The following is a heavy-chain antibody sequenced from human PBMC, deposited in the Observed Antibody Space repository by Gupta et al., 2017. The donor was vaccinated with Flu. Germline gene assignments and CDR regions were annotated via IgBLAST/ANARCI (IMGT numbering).Heavy chain of an antibody. D-gene: IGHD2-15*01. CDR3: ARDGAGDCSGGSCYSWFYP. V-gene: IGHV3-74*01. CDR2: IKGDESSA. Sequence: VLVWVSRIKGDESSASYADSMKGRFTISRDNAKNTLYLQMNSLRAEDTAVYYCARDGAGDCSGGSCYSWFYPWGQGTLVTVSS. J-gene: IGHJ5*02.